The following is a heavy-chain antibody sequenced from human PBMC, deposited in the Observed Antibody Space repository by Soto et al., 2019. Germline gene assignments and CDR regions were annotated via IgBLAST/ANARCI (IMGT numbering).Heavy chain of an antibody. Sequence: GGSLRLSCAVSGFTISSYAKHWVCQAQDQGLGWEAVISYDGSNKYYADSVKGRFTISRDNSKNTLYLQMNSLRAEDTAVYYCASNDDSSGYYYVPVDYWGQGTLVTVSS. CDR1: GFTISSYA. J-gene: IGHJ4*02. CDR3: ASNDDSSGYYYVPVDY. V-gene: IGHV3-30-3*01. CDR2: ISYDGSNK. D-gene: IGHD3-22*01.